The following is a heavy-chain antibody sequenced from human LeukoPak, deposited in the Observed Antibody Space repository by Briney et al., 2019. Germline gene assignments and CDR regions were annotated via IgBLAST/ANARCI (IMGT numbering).Heavy chain of an antibody. CDR3: ARGSTITMVRGVMNQGHFDY. CDR1: GFTFSSYA. CDR2: ISYDGSNK. Sequence: QTGGSLRLSCAASGFTFSSYAMHWVRKAPGKGLEWVAVISYDGSNKYYADSVKGRFTISRDNSKNTLYLQMNSLRAEDTAVYYCARGSTITMVRGVMNQGHFDYWGQGTLVTVSS. D-gene: IGHD3-10*01. J-gene: IGHJ4*02. V-gene: IGHV3-30-3*01.